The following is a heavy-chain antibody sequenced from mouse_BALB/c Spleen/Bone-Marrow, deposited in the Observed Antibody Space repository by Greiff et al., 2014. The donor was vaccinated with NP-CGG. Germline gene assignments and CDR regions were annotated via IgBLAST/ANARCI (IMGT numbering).Heavy chain of an antibody. V-gene: IGHV14-3*02. J-gene: IGHJ3*01. Sequence: EVQLQQSGAELVKPGASVKLSCTTSGFNIKDTYIHWVKQRPEQGLEWIGRIDPANGNTKYDPEFQGKATITADTSSNTAYLHLSSLTSEDTAVYSCAHDAPFAYWGQGTLVTVS. CDR3: AHDAPFAY. CDR1: GFNIKDTY. D-gene: IGHD2-3*01. CDR2: IDPANGNT.